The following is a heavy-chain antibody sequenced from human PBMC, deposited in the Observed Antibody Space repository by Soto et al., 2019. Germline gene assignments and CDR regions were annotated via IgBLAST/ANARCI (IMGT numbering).Heavy chain of an antibody. CDR3: AREDYYDSSGYYRYNWFDP. CDR1: GGTFSSYA. J-gene: IGHJ5*02. CDR2: IIPIFGTA. D-gene: IGHD3-22*01. Sequence: SVKVSCKASGGTFSSYAISWVRQAPGQGLEWMGGIIPIFGTANYAQKFQGRVTITADESTSTAYMELSSLRSEDTAVYYCAREDYYDSSGYYRYNWFDPWGQGTLVTVS. V-gene: IGHV1-69*13.